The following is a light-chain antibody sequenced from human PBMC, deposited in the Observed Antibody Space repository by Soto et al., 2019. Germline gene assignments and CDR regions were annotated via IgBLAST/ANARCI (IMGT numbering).Light chain of an antibody. V-gene: IGKV3-20*01. J-gene: IGKJ1*01. CDR1: QSVGINF. Sequence: EIVLTQSPGTLSLSPGERATLSCRPSQSVGINFLAWYQQRPGQAPRLLIYGGSNRASGIPDRFSGSGSGTDFTLTISRLEPEDFAVYYCQQYETSPKTFGQGTKVEIK. CDR2: GGS. CDR3: QQYETSPKT.